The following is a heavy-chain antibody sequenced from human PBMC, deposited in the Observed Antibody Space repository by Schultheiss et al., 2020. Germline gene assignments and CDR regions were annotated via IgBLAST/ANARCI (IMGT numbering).Heavy chain of an antibody. V-gene: IGHV3-74*01. CDR2: INSDGSST. J-gene: IGHJ4*02. Sequence: GESLKISCAASGFTFSSYWMHWVRQAPGKGLVWVSRINSDGSSTSYADSVKGRFTISRDNAKNTLYLQMNSLRAEDTAVYYCASLTGRYSYGYEIDYWGQGTLVTVSS. D-gene: IGHD5-18*01. CDR3: ASLTGRYSYGYEIDY. CDR1: GFTFSSYW.